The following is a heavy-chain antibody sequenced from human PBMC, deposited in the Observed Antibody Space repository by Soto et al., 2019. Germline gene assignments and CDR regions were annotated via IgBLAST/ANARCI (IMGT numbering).Heavy chain of an antibody. Sequence: PGGSLRLSCAASGFTVSSNYMSWVRQAQGKGLEWVSVIYSGGSTYYADSVKGRFTISRDNSKNTLYLQMNSLRAEDTAVYYCARALYDFWSGYPNWFDPWGQGTLVTVSS. CDR3: ARALYDFWSGYPNWFDP. CDR2: IYSGGST. V-gene: IGHV3-53*01. D-gene: IGHD3-3*01. CDR1: GFTVSSNY. J-gene: IGHJ5*02.